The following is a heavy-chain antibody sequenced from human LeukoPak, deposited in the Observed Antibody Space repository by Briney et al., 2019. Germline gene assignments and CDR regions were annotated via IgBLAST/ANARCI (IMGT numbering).Heavy chain of an antibody. CDR2: IYYTGGT. CDR3: ARPNRYSGSYLDY. CDR1: GGSITSSSYY. D-gene: IGHD1-26*01. V-gene: IGHV4-39*01. Sequence: PSETLSLTCSVSGGSITSSSYYWAWIRQPPEKGLEWIGSIYYTGGTYYSPSLKSRVTMSVDTSKNQFSLKLSSVTAADTAVYYCARPNRYSGSYLDYWGQGTLVTVSS. J-gene: IGHJ4*02.